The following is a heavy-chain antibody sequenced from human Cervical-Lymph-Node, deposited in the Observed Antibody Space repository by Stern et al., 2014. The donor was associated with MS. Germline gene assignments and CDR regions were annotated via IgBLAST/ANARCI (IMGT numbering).Heavy chain of an antibody. CDR2: ISSGSSTI. D-gene: IGHD1-26*01. CDR3: AKTKWDDF. Sequence: VQLVESGGGLVQPGGSLRLSCAASGFTFSGYSMNWVRQAPAKGLEWISYISSGSSTIYYADSVKGRFTISRDNARNSLFLQMDSLRTDDTAIYYCAKTKWDDFWGQGTLVTVSS. V-gene: IGHV3-48*01. CDR1: GFTFSGYS. J-gene: IGHJ4*02.